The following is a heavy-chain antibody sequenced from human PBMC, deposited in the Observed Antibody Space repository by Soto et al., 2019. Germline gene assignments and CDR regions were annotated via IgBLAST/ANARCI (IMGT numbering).Heavy chain of an antibody. CDR2: IYHSGST. D-gene: IGHD2-15*01. CDR3: AKDFPYCSGGSCHSRYFQL. Sequence: QVQLQESGPGLVKPSGTLSLTCAVSSGSISSSNWWSWVRQPPGKGLEWIGEIYHSGSTNYNPSLNSRVTISVDKSNNQFSLELGSVTAADPAVYYCAKDFPYCSGGSCHSRYFQLWGQGNLVPVSS. V-gene: IGHV4-4*02. CDR1: SGSISSSNW. J-gene: IGHJ1*01.